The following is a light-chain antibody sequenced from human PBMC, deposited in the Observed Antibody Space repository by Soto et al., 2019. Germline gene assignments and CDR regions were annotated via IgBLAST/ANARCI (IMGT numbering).Light chain of an antibody. J-gene: IGKJ1*01. V-gene: IGKV1-5*03. Sequence: DIQMTQSPSTLSASVGDRATITCRASQSISSWLAWYQQKPGKAPKLLIYKASSLESGVPSRFSGSGSGTEFTLTISSLQPDDFATYYCQQYNSYSFGQGTKVDIK. CDR3: QQYNSYS. CDR2: KAS. CDR1: QSISSW.